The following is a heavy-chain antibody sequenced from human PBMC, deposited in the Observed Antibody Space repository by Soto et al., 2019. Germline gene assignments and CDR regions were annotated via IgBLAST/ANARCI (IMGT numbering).Heavy chain of an antibody. V-gene: IGHV3-49*04. J-gene: IGHJ6*02. CDR2: IRSKAYGGTT. CDR1: GFTFGDYA. Sequence: GGSLRLSCTASGFTFGDYAMSWVRHAPGKGLEWVGFIRSKAYGGTTEYAASVKGRFTISRDDSKSIAYLQMNSLKTEDTAVYYCTRPSVRGSGWYYYGMDVWGQGTTVTVSS. CDR3: TRPSVRGSGWYYYGMDV. D-gene: IGHD3-3*01.